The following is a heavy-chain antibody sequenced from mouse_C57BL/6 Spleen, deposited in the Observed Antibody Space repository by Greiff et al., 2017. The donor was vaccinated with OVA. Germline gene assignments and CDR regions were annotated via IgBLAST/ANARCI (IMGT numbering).Heavy chain of an antibody. CDR2: IYPGSGST. V-gene: IGHV1-55*01. CDR1: GYTFTSYW. CDR3: ASPSVVATRAWFAY. D-gene: IGHD1-1*01. J-gene: IGHJ3*01. Sequence: VQLQQPGAELVKPGASVKMSCKASGYTFTSYWITWVKQRPGQGLEWIGDIYPGSGSTNYNEKFKSKATLTVDTSSSTAYMQLSSLTSEDSAGYYCASPSVVATRAWFAYWGQGTLVTVSA.